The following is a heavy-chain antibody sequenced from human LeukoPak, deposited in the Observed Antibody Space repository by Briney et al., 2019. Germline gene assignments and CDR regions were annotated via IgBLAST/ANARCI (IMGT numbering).Heavy chain of an antibody. Sequence: ASVKVSCKASGYTFTNIHWVRQAPGQGLEWMGIITPSGGSATYAQTFQGRVTITADESTSTAYMELSSLRSEDTAVYYCARGGYSGYDLYYYYYVDVWGKGTTVTISS. D-gene: IGHD5-12*01. J-gene: IGHJ6*03. V-gene: IGHV1-46*01. CDR1: GYTFTN. CDR2: ITPSGGSA. CDR3: ARGGYSGYDLYYYYYVDV.